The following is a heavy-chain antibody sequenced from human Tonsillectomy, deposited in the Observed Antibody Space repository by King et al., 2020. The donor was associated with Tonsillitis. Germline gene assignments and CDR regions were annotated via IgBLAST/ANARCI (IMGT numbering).Heavy chain of an antibody. CDR1: GFTFSDYT. Sequence: VQLVESGGGLVQPGGSLRLSCAASGFTFSDYTMNCVRQAPGRGLERVSAISGSGGRTFYGDSVKDRFTISRDNSKNTLYLQMTSLRAEDTAIYYCAKDMDDYGDPMCDSWGQGTLVTVSS. D-gene: IGHD4-17*01. CDR3: AKDMDDYGDPMCDS. J-gene: IGHJ4*02. V-gene: IGHV3-23*04. CDR2: ISGSGGRT.